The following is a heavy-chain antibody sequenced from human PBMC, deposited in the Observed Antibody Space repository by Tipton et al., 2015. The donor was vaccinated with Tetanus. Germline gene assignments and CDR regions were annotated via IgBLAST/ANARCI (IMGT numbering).Heavy chain of an antibody. J-gene: IGHJ4*02. V-gene: IGHV4-61*08. CDR2: ISASGST. CDR3: ARDFGAGSYRPQTGLDY. CDR1: GGSLRSGDHY. Sequence: TLSLTCTVSGGSLRSGDHYWSWIRQPPGKGLEWLAYISASGSTNSNYSLKSRITISRDTSKNQFSLKANSVTAADTAVYYCARDFGAGSYRPQTGLDYWGRGTLVTVSS. D-gene: IGHD3-10*01.